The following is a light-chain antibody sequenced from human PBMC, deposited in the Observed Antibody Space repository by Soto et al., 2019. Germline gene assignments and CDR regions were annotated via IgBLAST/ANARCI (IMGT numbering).Light chain of an antibody. CDR3: SSYTSSSTPFYV. V-gene: IGLV2-14*01. Sequence: QSVLTQPASVSGAPGHSITISCTGTSSDVGGYNYVSWYQQHPGKAPKLMMYEVSNRPSGVSNRFSGSKSGNTASLTISGLQAEDEADYYCSSYTSSSTPFYVFGTGTKLPVL. CDR2: EVS. CDR1: SSDVGGYNY. J-gene: IGLJ1*01.